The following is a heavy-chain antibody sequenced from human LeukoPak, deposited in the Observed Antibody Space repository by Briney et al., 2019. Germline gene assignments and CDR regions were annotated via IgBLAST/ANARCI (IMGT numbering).Heavy chain of an antibody. Sequence: PSETLSLTCVLYGGSPSGYYWSWIRQPPGKGLEWIGEINHSGSTNYNPPLKSRVTISVDTSKNQFSLKLSSVTAADTAVYYCASVMVPAAQTGDKDRGQGCCNYYFDYWGQGTLVTVSS. J-gene: IGHJ4*02. CDR2: INHSGST. D-gene: IGHD2-2*01. CDR3: ASVMVPAAQTGDKDRGQGCCNYYFDY. CDR1: GGSPSGYY. V-gene: IGHV4-34*01.